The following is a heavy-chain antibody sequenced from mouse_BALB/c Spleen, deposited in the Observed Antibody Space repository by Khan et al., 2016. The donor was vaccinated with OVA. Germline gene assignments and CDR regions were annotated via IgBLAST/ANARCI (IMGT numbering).Heavy chain of an antibody. J-gene: IGHJ2*01. CDR1: GFTFSSYG. V-gene: IGHV5-6-5*01. Sequence: EVELVESGGGSVKPGGSLKLSCAVSGFTFSSYGMSWVRQTPEKRLEWVASISSGGGNYYQVCVKGRVTISRYNARNILYLQMSSPRSEDRAMYYWTSEAYSYDDYYFDYWGQGTTLTVSS. CDR3: TSEAYSYDDYYFDY. D-gene: IGHD2-12*01. CDR2: ISSGGGN.